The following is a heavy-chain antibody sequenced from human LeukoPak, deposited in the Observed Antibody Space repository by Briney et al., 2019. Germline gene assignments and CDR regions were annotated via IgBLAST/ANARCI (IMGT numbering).Heavy chain of an antibody. J-gene: IGHJ6*02. CDR1: GGSIRTDGSY. V-gene: IGHV4-39*01. CDR2: IYIDGIT. D-gene: IGHD1-26*01. Sequence: PSETLSLTCTVFGGSIRTDGSYWAWIRQPPGKGLEWIGSIYIDGITHYNSSLQSRVTLSIDTSKNQFSLKLTSVTAADTAVFYCARLFTRAWEYRYGMDVWGQGTAVTVSS. CDR3: ARLFTRAWEYRYGMDV.